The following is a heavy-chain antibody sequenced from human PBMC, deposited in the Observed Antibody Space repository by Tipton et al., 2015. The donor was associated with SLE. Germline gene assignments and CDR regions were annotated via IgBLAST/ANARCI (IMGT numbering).Heavy chain of an antibody. CDR1: GGSISSHY. CDR2: IYYSGST. D-gene: IGHD6-6*01. J-gene: IGHJ4*02. V-gene: IGHV4-59*06. Sequence: TLSLTCTVSGGSISSHYWGWIRQPPGKGLEWIGYIYYSGSTHYNPSLKSRVTIAVDTSKNQFSLKLSSVTAADTAVYYCASYSSSYFDYWGQGTLVTVSS. CDR3: ASYSSSYFDY.